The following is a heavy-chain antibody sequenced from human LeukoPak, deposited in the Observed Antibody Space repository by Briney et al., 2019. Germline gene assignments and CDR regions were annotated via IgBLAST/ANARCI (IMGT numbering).Heavy chain of an antibody. CDR1: GYTFTGYY. V-gene: IGHV1-8*02. CDR2: MNPNSGNT. J-gene: IGHJ4*02. CDR3: ATVPLYSSSWYRDY. Sequence: VASVKVSCKASGYTFTGYYMHWVRQAPGQGLEWMGWMNPNSGNTGYAQKFQGRVTMTRNTSISTAYMELSSLRSEDTAVYYCATVPLYSSSWYRDYWGQGTLVTVSS. D-gene: IGHD6-13*01.